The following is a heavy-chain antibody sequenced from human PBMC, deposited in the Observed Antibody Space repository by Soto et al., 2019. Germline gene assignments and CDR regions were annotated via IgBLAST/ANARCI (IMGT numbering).Heavy chain of an antibody. Sequence: PSETLALTCAVAGDSISSAYSWSWIRQPPGTGQEWIGSIYHSGTTYYNPSLESRVTISVDTSKIQFSLKLSSVTAADTAVYYCARMGSGDSSGYYYGYDAFDIWGQGTMVTVS. D-gene: IGHD3-22*01. CDR1: GDSISSAYS. J-gene: IGHJ3*02. V-gene: IGHV4-38-2*01. CDR3: ARMGSGDSSGYYYGYDAFDI. CDR2: IYHSGTT.